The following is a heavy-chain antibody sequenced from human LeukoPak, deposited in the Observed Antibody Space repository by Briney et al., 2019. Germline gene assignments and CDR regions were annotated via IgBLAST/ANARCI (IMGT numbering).Heavy chain of an antibody. CDR3: ATMSPNGYTGLIGAVVGYFEN. CDR1: AESYSHYY. CDR2: INHRGTT. D-gene: IGHD3-16*01. J-gene: IGHJ4*02. Sequence: PSETLSLTCAVYAESYSHYYWTWIRQAPGKGLEWLGEINHRGTTSFNLSLKSRATISVDTSKHQFSLKLTSVSAADTAVYYCATMSPNGYTGLIGAVVGYFENWGQGTLVTVSS. V-gene: IGHV4-34*01.